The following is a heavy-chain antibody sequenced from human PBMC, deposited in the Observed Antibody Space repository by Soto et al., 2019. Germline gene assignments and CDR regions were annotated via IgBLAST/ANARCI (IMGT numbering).Heavy chain of an antibody. CDR3: ARDREAVAGSVGYFDY. J-gene: IGHJ4*02. Sequence: QVQLVQSGAEVKKPGSSVKVSCKASGGTFSSYTISWVRQAPGQGLEWMGRIIPILGIANYAQKFQGRVTITADKSTSTAYMELSSLRSEDTAVYYCARDREAVAGSVGYFDYWGQGTLVTVSS. CDR1: GGTFSSYT. D-gene: IGHD6-19*01. V-gene: IGHV1-69*08. CDR2: IIPILGIA.